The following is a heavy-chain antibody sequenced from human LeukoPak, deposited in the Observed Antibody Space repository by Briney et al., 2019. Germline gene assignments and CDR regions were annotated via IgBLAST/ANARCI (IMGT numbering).Heavy chain of an antibody. V-gene: IGHV3-30*02. CDR3: AKEGYDILTGGGYFDY. D-gene: IGHD3-9*01. CDR1: GFTFSSHG. J-gene: IGHJ4*02. CDR2: IRYDGSNK. Sequence: GGSLRLSCAASGFTFSSHGMHWVRQAPGKGLEWVAFIRYDGSNKYYADSVKGRFTISRDNSKNTLYLQMNSLRAEDTAVYYCAKEGYDILTGGGYFDYWGQGTLVTVSS.